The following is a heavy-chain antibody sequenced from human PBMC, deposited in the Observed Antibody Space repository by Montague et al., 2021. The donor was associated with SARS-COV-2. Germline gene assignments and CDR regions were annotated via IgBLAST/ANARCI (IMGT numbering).Heavy chain of an antibody. CDR2: IFHDGTS. J-gene: IGHJ4*02. Sequence: SETLSLTCAVSGESMTRSWWTWVRQPPGQRLRWIGEIFHDGTSRPNYNPALKSRVTISIDTSKNQFFLRLSPVTAADTALYFCTRARSKAIDYWGQGALVTVSS. CDR1: GESMTRSW. D-gene: IGHD2/OR15-2a*01. CDR3: TRARSKAIDY. V-gene: IGHV4-4*02.